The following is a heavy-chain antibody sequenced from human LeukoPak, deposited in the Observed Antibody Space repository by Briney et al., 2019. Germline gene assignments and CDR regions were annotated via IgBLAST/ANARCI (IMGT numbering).Heavy chain of an antibody. CDR1: GFTFSSYA. Sequence: PGGSLRLSCAASGFTFSSYAMHWGRQAPGKGLEWVAVISYDGSNKYYADSVKGRFTISRDNSKNTLYLQMNSLRAEDTAVYYCARSYSSGWYYVDYWGQGTLVTVSS. V-gene: IGHV3-30*04. D-gene: IGHD6-19*01. J-gene: IGHJ4*02. CDR2: ISYDGSNK. CDR3: ARSYSSGWYYVDY.